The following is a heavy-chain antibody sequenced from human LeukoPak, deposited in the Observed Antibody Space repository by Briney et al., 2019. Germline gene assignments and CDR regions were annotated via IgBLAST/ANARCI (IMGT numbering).Heavy chain of an antibody. CDR1: GYTLTELS. D-gene: IGHD3-10*01. Sequence: ASVKVSCKVSGYTLTELSMHWVRQAPGKGLEWMGGFDPEDGETIYAQKFQGRVTMTEDISTDTAYMELSSLRSEDTAVYYCATEGITMVRGVIIIDLDFQHWGQGTLVTVSS. CDR2: FDPEDGET. V-gene: IGHV1-24*01. CDR3: ATEGITMVRGVIIIDLDFQH. J-gene: IGHJ1*01.